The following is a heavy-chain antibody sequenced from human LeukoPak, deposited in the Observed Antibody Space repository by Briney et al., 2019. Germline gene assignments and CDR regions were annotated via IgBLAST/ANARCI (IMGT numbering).Heavy chain of an antibody. J-gene: IGHJ6*02. Sequence: GGSLRLSCAASGFTFSDYYMSWIRQAPGKGLEWVSYISSSGSTIYYADSVKGRFTISRDNSKNTLYLQMNSLRAEDTAVYYCARENFPPRSPYYYYGMDVWGQGTTVTVSS. V-gene: IGHV3-11*04. CDR3: ARENFPPRSPYYYYGMDV. CDR2: ISSSGSTI. CDR1: GFTFSDYY.